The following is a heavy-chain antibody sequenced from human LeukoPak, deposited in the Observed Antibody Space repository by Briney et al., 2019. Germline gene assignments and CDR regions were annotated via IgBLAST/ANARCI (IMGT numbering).Heavy chain of an antibody. CDR3: ARGYISPRMNWFDP. CDR1: GSTFSSYW. D-gene: IGHD3-16*02. Sequence: GGPLRLSCAASGSTFSSYWMSWVRQAQGKGLEWVANIKQDGGEKYYVDSVRGRFTISRDNAKNSLYLQMHRLRAEDTAVYYCARGYISPRMNWFDPWGQGTLVTVSS. J-gene: IGHJ5*02. CDR2: IKQDGGEK. V-gene: IGHV3-7*05.